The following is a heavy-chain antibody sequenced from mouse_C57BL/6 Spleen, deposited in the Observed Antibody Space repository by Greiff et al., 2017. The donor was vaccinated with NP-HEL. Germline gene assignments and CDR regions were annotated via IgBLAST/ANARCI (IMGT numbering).Heavy chain of an antibody. V-gene: IGHV2-5*01. CDR2: IWRGGST. D-gene: IGHD4-1*01. Sequence: QVQLKQSGPGLVQPSQSLSITCTVSGFSLTSYGVHWVRQSPGKGLEWLGVIWRGGSTDYNVAFMSRLSITKDNSKSQVFFKMNSLQADDTAIYYCAKERTGPKGAMDYWGQGTSVTVSS. J-gene: IGHJ4*01. CDR3: AKERTGPKGAMDY. CDR1: GFSLTSYG.